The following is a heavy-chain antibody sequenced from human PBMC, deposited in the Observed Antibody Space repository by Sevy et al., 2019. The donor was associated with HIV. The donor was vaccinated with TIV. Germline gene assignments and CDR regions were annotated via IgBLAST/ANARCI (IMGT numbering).Heavy chain of an antibody. CDR2: ISGSGGST. J-gene: IGHJ4*02. CDR3: AKELRGYSYGRLFDY. V-gene: IGHV3-23*01. Sequence: GGSLRLSCAASGFTFSSYAMSWVRQAPGKGLEWVSAISGSGGSTYYADSVKGRFTISRDNSKNTLYLQMNSLRAEDTAVDCCAKELRGYSYGRLFDYWGQGTLVTVSS. D-gene: IGHD5-18*01. CDR1: GFTFSSYA.